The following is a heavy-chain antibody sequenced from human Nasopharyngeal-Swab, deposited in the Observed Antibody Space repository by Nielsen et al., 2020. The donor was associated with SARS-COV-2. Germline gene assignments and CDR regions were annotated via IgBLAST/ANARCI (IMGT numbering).Heavy chain of an antibody. V-gene: IGHV3-48*03. CDR3: ARDYCSSTSCYGY. D-gene: IGHD2-2*01. J-gene: IGHJ4*02. CDR1: GFTFSSYE. CDR2: ISSSGSTR. Sequence: GGSLRLSCAASGFTFSSYEMNWVRQAPGKGLEWVSYISSSGSTRYYADSVKGRFTISRDNAKNSLYLQMNSLRAEDTAVYYCARDYCSSTSCYGYWGQGTLVTVSS.